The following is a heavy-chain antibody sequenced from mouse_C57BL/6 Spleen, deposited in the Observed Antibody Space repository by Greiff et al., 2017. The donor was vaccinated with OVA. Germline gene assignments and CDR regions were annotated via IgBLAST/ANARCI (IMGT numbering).Heavy chain of an antibody. CDR1: GYSITSGYY. CDR2: ISYDGSN. J-gene: IGHJ2*01. D-gene: IGHD2-3*01. Sequence: DVKLQESGPGLVKPSQSLSLTCSVTGYSITSGYYWNWIRQFPGNKLEWMGYISYDGSNNYNPSLKNRISITRDTSKNQFFLKLNSVTTEDTATYYCARDGYDYLDYWGQGTTLTVSS. CDR3: ARDGYDYLDY. V-gene: IGHV3-6*01.